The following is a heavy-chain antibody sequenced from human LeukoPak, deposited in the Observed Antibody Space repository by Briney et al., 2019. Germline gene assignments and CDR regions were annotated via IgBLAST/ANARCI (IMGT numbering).Heavy chain of an antibody. CDR3: ARVGYSGYDYDY. V-gene: IGHV3-23*01. J-gene: IGHJ4*02. Sequence: PGGSLRLSCEASGLTFSSYAMSWVRQAPGKGLEWVSVISGSGDSTYYADSVEGRCTISRDNSKDALYLQVNSLRAEDTAVYYCARVGYSGYDYDYWGQGTLVTVSS. CDR2: ISGSGDST. D-gene: IGHD5-12*01. CDR1: GLTFSSYA.